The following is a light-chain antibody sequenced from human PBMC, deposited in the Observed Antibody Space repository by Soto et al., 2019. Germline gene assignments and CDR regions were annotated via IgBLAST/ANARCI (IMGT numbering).Light chain of an antibody. CDR3: QQFGQSPRT. V-gene: IGKV3-20*01. CDR2: GTS. CDR1: QSVSNIY. J-gene: IGKJ1*01. Sequence: EIVLTQSPGTLSLSPGEGATLSCRASQSVSNIYLAWYQQKPGQAPRLLMYGTSNTATGIPDRFIGSGSGTDCTLTLSNLEPEDFAVYYCQQFGQSPRTFGQGTKVEIK.